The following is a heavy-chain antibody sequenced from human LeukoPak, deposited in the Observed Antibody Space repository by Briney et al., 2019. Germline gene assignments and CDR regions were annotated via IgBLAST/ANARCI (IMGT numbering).Heavy chain of an antibody. CDR1: GGSISNYY. CDR2: IHYSGGT. J-gene: IGHJ3*02. D-gene: IGHD3-9*01. CDR3: AKHSVLTGSGYAFDI. Sequence: TSETLSLTCTVSGGSISNYYWSWIRQSPGKGLEWIGYIHYSGGTKYNPSLKSRVTISVDTSMNQFSLKLSSVTAADTAISYCAKHSVLTGSGYAFDIWGQGTVVTVSS. V-gene: IGHV4-59*08.